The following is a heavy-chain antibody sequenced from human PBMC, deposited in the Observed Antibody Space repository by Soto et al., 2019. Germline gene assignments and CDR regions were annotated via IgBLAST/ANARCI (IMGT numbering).Heavy chain of an antibody. J-gene: IGHJ4*02. D-gene: IGHD3-22*01. CDR3: ARDYYYDSSGYYSLDY. CDR2: INPSGGST. Sequence: ASVKVSCTASGYTFTSYYMHWVRQAPGQGLEWMGIINPSGGSTSYAQKFQGRVTMTRDTSTSTVYMELSSLRSEDTAVYYCARDYYYDSSGYYSLDYWGQGTLVTVSS. CDR1: GYTFTSYY. V-gene: IGHV1-46*01.